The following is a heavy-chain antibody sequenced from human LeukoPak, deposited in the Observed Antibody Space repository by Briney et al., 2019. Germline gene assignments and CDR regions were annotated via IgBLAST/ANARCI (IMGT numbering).Heavy chain of an antibody. V-gene: IGHV1-69*05. CDR2: IIPIFGTA. J-gene: IGHJ5*02. D-gene: IGHD2-2*01. CDR3: ARGYCSSTSCYVYWFDP. Sequence: GSSVKVSCKASGGTFSSYAISWVRQAPGQGLEWVGRIIPIFGTANYAQKFQGRVTITTDESTSTAYMELSSLRSEDKAVYYCARGYCSSTSCYVYWFDPWGQGTLVTVSS. CDR1: GGTFSSYA.